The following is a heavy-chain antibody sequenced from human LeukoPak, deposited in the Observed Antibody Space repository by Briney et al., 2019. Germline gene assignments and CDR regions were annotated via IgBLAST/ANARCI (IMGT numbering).Heavy chain of an antibody. CDR3: ALTPPRIAAAGRDY. Sequence: PSETLSLTCSVSGGSISSSSYYWDWIRQPPGKGLEWIGSIYYSVNTYYNPSLESRVTISVDTSNNQFSLKLSSVTAADTAVYYCALTPPRIAAAGRDYWGQGTLVTVSS. V-gene: IGHV4-39*07. CDR1: GGSISSSSYY. CDR2: IYYSVNT. D-gene: IGHD6-13*01. J-gene: IGHJ4*02.